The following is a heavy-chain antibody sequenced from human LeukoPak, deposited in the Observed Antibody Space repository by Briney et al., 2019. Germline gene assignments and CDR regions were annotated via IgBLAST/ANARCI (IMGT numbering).Heavy chain of an antibody. V-gene: IGHV3-64D*09. CDR1: GFTFSSYA. Sequence: PGGSLRLSCSASGFTFSSYAIHWVRRAPGKGLEYVSSISSDGGSTYHADSVKGRFTISRDNSKNTLYLQMSSLRAEDTAVYYCVKAIVGATFDYWGQGTLVTVSS. J-gene: IGHJ4*02. CDR2: ISSDGGST. CDR3: VKAIVGATFDY. D-gene: IGHD1-26*01.